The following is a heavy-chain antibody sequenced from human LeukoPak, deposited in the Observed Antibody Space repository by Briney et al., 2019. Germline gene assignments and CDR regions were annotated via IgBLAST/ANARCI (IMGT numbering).Heavy chain of an antibody. Sequence: GGSLRLSCAASGFTFSSYSMNWVRQAPGKGLEWVSSISSGSSYIYYADSMKGRFTISRDNAKKSVYLHMSSLRAEDTALYYCARLSAYYYGSYFYYYMDVWGKGTTVTVSS. CDR2: ISSGSSYI. V-gene: IGHV3-21*01. CDR3: ARLSAYYYGSYFYYYMDV. J-gene: IGHJ6*03. CDR1: GFTFSSYS. D-gene: IGHD3-10*01.